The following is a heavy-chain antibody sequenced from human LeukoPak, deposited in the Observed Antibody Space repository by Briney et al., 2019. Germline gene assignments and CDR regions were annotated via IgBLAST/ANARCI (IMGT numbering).Heavy chain of an antibody. Sequence: GGSLRLSCAASGFTFSSYAMHWVRQAPGKGLEWVAVISYDGSNKYYADSVKGRFTISRDNSKNTLYLQMNSLRAEDTAVYYCARDPELRYFDWLPTTFDYWGQGTLVTVSS. CDR2: ISYDGSNK. CDR1: GFTFSSYA. V-gene: IGHV3-30-3*01. CDR3: ARDPELRYFDWLPTTFDY. D-gene: IGHD3-9*01. J-gene: IGHJ4*02.